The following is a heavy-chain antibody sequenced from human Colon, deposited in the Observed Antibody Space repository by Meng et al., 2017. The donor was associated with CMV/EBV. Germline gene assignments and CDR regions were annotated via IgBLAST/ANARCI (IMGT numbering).Heavy chain of an antibody. D-gene: IGHD3-3*01. CDR2: VNADNGDT. J-gene: IGHJ4*02. CDR3: ARVIQSSGVVISPFNY. Sequence: ASVKVSCKAYGYTFSNYGMSWVRQAPGQGPEWLGWVNADNGDTYYAQKMQDRVAMTAETSTSTAYLELRSLRSDDTAVYYCARVIQSSGVVISPFNYWGQGTMVTVSS. V-gene: IGHV1-18*01. CDR1: GYTFSNYG.